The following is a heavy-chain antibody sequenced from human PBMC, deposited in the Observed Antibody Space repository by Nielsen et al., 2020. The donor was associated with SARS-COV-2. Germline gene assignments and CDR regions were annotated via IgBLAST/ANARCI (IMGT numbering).Heavy chain of an antibody. J-gene: IGHJ3*02. D-gene: IGHD6-13*01. CDR3: ARETYSSGWYTTDGAFDI. CDR2: ISSSSSYM. V-gene: IGHV3-21*06. CDR1: GFTFSSYG. Sequence: GESLKISCAASGFTFSSYGMNWVRQAPGKGLEWVSFISSSSSYMYYADSVKGRFTISRDNANNSLYLQMNSLRAEDTAVYYCARETYSSGWYTTDGAFDIWGQETMVTVSS.